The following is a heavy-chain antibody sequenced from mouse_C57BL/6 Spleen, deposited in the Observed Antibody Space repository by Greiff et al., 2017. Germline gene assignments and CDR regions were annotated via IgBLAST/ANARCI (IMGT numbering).Heavy chain of an antibody. CDR1: GYAFSSSW. Sequence: VQLQESGPELVKPGASVKISCKASGYAFSSSWLNWVKQRPGKGLEWIGRIYPGDGDTNYNGKFKGKATLTADKSSSTAYMQLSSLTSEDSAVYVCARAGYYGSSHGDFDVWGTGTTVTVSS. CDR3: ARAGYYGSSHGDFDV. V-gene: IGHV1-82*01. D-gene: IGHD1-1*01. J-gene: IGHJ1*03. CDR2: IYPGDGDT.